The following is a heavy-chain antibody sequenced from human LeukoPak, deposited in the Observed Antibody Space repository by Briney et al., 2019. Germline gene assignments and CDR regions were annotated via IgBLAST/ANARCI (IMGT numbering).Heavy chain of an antibody. Sequence: PGGSLRLSCAASGFTFSSYGMSWVRHAPGKGLEWVSAISGSGGSTYYADSVKGRFTISRDNSKNTLYLQMNSLRAEDTAVYYCAKDRGGSGSYYHDAIDIWGQGTMVTVSS. V-gene: IGHV3-23*01. D-gene: IGHD3-10*01. CDR2: ISGSGGST. J-gene: IGHJ3*02. CDR1: GFTFSSYG. CDR3: AKDRGGSGSYYHDAIDI.